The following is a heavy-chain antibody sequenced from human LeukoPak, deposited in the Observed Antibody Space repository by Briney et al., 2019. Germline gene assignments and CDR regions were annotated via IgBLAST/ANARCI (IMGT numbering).Heavy chain of an antibody. D-gene: IGHD5-18*01. V-gene: IGHV3-30*02. CDR3: AKGGYSYGYVDY. Sequence: GGSLRLSCAASGFTFSSYGMHWVRQAAGKGLEWVAFIRYDGSNKYYADSVKGRFTISRDNSKNTLYLQMNSLRAEDTAVYYCAKGGYSYGYVDYWGQGTLVTVSS. CDR1: GFTFSSYG. J-gene: IGHJ4*02. CDR2: IRYDGSNK.